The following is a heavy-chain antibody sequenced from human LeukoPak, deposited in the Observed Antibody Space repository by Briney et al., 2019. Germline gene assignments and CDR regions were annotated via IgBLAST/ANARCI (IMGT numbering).Heavy chain of an antibody. V-gene: IGHV4-4*02. J-gene: IGHJ4*02. D-gene: IGHD6-13*01. CDR1: GFTFSNTW. Sequence: GSLRLSCAASGFTFSNTWMSWVRQAPGKGLEWIGEINHSGSTNYNPSLKSRVTISVDTSKNQFSLKLSSVTAADTAVYYCARVVAAAGAVQKFDYWGQGTLVTVSS. CDR2: INHSGST. CDR3: ARVVAAAGAVQKFDY.